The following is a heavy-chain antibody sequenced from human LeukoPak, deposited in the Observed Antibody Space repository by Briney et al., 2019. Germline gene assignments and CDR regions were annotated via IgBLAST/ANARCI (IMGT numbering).Heavy chain of an antibody. Sequence: KPSETLSLTCTVSGGSISSSSYYWGWIRQPPGKGLEWIGRIYYSGSTYYNPSLKSRVTISVDTSKNQFSLKLSSVTAADTAVYYCARDLVVGATSPSSSYFDYWGQGTLVTVSS. CDR1: GGSISSSSYY. V-gene: IGHV4-39*07. D-gene: IGHD1-26*01. CDR2: IYYSGST. CDR3: ARDLVVGATSPSSSYFDY. J-gene: IGHJ4*02.